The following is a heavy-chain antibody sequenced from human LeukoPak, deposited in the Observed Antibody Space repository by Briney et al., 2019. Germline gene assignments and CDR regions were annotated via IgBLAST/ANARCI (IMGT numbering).Heavy chain of an antibody. CDR1: GGSISSSSYY. D-gene: IGHD3-10*01. J-gene: IGHJ3*02. Sequence: PSETLSLTCTVSGGSISSSSYYWGWIRQPPGKGLEWIGSIYYSGSTNYNPSLKSRVTISVDTSKNQFSLKLSSVTAADTAVYYCARGSSGSYYRFYAFDIWGQGTMVTVSS. CDR2: IYYSGST. CDR3: ARGSSGSYYRFYAFDI. V-gene: IGHV4-39*07.